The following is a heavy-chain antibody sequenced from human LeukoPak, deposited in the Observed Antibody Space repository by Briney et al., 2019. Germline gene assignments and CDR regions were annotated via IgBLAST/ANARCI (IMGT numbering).Heavy chain of an antibody. CDR2: INPNSGGT. CDR3: ARESRGGGYSYGV. Sequence: ASVKVSCKASGYTFTGHYMHWVRQAPGQGLEWMGWINPNSGGTNYAQKFQGWVTMTRDTSISTAYMELSRLRSDDTAVYYCARESRGGGYSYGVWGQGTLVTVSS. CDR1: GYTFTGHY. D-gene: IGHD5-18*01. J-gene: IGHJ4*02. V-gene: IGHV1-2*04.